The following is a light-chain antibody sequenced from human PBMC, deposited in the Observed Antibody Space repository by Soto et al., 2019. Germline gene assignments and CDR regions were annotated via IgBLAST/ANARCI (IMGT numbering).Light chain of an antibody. CDR3: QQYGTSPFT. CDR2: GAS. CDR1: QSVNNNY. Sequence: EVVLTQSPGTVSLSPRERATLSCRASQSVNNNYLAWYQQKPGQAPRLLIYGASRRATGIPDRFSGSGSGTDFTLTITRVEPEDFAVYYCQQYGTSPFTFGPGTKVDIK. V-gene: IGKV3-20*01. J-gene: IGKJ3*01.